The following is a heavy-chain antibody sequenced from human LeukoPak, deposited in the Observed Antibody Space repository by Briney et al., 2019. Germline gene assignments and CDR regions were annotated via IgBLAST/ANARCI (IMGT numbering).Heavy chain of an antibody. CDR2: INPNSGGT. V-gene: IGHV1-2*02. CDR3: ARDNWNYFGWFDP. J-gene: IGHJ5*02. Sequence: ASVKVSCKASGGTFSTYAISWVRQAPGQGLEWMGWINPNSGGTNYAQKFQGRVTMTRDTSISTAYMELSRLRSDDTAVYYCARDNWNYFGWFDPWGQGTLVTVSS. CDR1: GGTFSTYA. D-gene: IGHD1-7*01.